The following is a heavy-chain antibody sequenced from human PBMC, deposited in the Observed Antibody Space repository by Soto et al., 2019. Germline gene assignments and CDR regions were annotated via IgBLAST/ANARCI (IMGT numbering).Heavy chain of an antibody. CDR2: IYPGDSDT. D-gene: IGHD3-16*01. CDR1: GYSFTSYW. V-gene: IGHV5-51*01. Sequence: GESLKISCKGSGYSFTSYWIGWVRQMPGKGLEWMGIIYPGDSDTRYSPSFQGQVTISADKSISTAYLQWSSLKASDTAMYYCARHVSGGSEGFLFEDYWGQGTLVTVAS. J-gene: IGHJ4*02. CDR3: ARHVSGGSEGFLFEDY.